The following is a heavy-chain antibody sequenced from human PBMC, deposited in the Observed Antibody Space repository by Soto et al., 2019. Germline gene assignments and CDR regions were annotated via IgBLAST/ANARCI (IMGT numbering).Heavy chain of an antibody. CDR2: IYPGDSET. V-gene: IGHV5-51*01. CDR1: GYSFTTSW. CDR3: ARHDDAFDI. Sequence: PGESLKISCQGSGYSFTTSWIGWVRQMPGKGLEWMAIIYPGDSETRYIPSFQGQVTISVDKSITTTYLQWSSLKASDTAVYYCARHDDAFDIWGQGTMVTVSS. J-gene: IGHJ3*02.